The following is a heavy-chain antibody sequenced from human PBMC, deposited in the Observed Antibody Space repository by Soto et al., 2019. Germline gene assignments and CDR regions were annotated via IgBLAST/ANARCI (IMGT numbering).Heavy chain of an antibody. Sequence: SETLALTCTVSGGSIRSSRYYWGWIRQPPGKGLEWIGYIYYSGSTNYNPSLKSRVTISVDTSKNQFSLKLSSVTAADTAVYYCARDFPMAGIDPWGQGTLVTVSS. J-gene: IGHJ5*02. V-gene: IGHV4-61*01. CDR2: IYYSGST. CDR3: ARDFPMAGIDP. CDR1: GGSIRSSRYY.